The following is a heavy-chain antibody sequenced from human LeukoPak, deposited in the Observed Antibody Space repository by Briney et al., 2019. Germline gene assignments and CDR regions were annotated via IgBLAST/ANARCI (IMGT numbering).Heavy chain of an antibody. CDR3: ARGGAARQLSTIYPYYYYGMDV. CDR1: GFAFSSYA. V-gene: IGHV3-30-3*01. J-gene: IGHJ6*02. CDR2: ISYDGSNK. D-gene: IGHD6-6*01. Sequence: GRSLRLSCAAPGFAFSSYAMHWVRQAPGKGLEWVAVISYDGSNKYYADSVKGRFTISRDNSKNTLYLQMNSLRAEDTAVYYCARGGAARQLSTIYPYYYYGMDVWGQGTTVTVSS.